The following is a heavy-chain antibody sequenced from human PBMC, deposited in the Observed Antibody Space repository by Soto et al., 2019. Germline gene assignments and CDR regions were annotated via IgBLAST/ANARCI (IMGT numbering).Heavy chain of an antibody. V-gene: IGHV1-69*01. CDR1: GGTFSTYA. CDR2: VIPIFGTP. CDR3: ARSQGGSSSLDIYCYYYYGMEV. J-gene: IGHJ6*02. D-gene: IGHD2-15*01. Sequence: QVQLVQSGAEVKKPGSSVKVSCKAPGGTFSTYAISWVRQAPGQGLEWMGGVIPIFGTPKYAQRFQGRVTITADESTSTGYMELRSLRSEDTAVYDCARSQGGSSSLDIYCYYYYGMEVWGQGTTVTVSS.